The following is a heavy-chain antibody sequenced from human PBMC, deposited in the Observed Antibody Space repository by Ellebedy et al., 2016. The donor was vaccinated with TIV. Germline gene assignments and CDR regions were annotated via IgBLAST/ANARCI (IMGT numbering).Heavy chain of an antibody. D-gene: IGHD3-10*01. CDR1: GVSVNSANYY. Sequence: MPGGSLRLSCTVSGVSVNSANYYWTWIRQPSGKGLEWIGYFYSSGSTDYKPSLKSRVAISVDTSKNQFSLKLSSVTAADTAVYFCSGAYGRATPKYWGQGTLVTVSS. CDR2: FYSSGST. J-gene: IGHJ4*02. CDR3: SGAYGRATPKY. V-gene: IGHV4-61*01.